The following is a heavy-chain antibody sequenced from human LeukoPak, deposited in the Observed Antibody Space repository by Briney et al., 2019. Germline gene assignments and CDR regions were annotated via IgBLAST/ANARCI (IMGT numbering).Heavy chain of an antibody. CDR2: ISYDGNNK. V-gene: IGHV3-30*18. CDR1: GFSFSNYG. Sequence: GRSLRLSCAASGFSFSNYGIHWVRQAPGKGLEWVAVISYDGNNKYYADSVKGRFTISRDNSKNTPYLQMNSLRAEDTAVYYCAKDRGGAYYESSVDIWGQGTMVTVSS. D-gene: IGHD3-22*01. J-gene: IGHJ3*02. CDR3: AKDRGGAYYESSVDI.